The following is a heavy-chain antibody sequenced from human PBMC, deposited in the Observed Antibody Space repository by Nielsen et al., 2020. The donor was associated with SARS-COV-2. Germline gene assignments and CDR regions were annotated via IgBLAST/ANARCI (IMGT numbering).Heavy chain of an antibody. D-gene: IGHD5-12*01. CDR3: ARVSRPEEWLPDSYYFDY. CDR1: GFTFSSYS. J-gene: IGHJ4*02. Sequence: GESLKISCAASGFTFSSYSMNWVRQAPGKGLEWVSSISSSSSYIYYADSVKGRFTISRDNAKNSLYLQMNSLRAEDTAVYYCARVSRPEEWLPDSYYFDYWGQGTLVTVSS. V-gene: IGHV3-21*04. CDR2: ISSSSSYI.